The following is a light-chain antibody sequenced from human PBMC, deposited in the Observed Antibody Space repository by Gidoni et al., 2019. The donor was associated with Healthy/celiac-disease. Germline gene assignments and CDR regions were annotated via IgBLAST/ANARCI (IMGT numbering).Light chain of an antibody. Sequence: EIVMTHSAATLSVYPGERASLFCRASQSFSSNLAGYQQEPGQAPRLLISGASTRAPGIPARFSGSGSGTEFTLTISSLQSEDFAVYYCQQYNNWPPTVTFGQGTKLEIK. CDR1: QSFSSN. J-gene: IGKJ2*01. CDR3: QQYNNWPPTVT. CDR2: GAS. V-gene: IGKV3-15*01.